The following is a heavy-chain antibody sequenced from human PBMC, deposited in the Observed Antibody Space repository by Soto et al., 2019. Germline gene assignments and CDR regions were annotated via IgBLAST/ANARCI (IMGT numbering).Heavy chain of an antibody. CDR1: GFNFSSHA. Sequence: QVQLVESGGGVVQPGRSLRLSCAASGFNFSSHAIHWVRQGPGKGLEWVAVISYDGGNKYYADSVKGRFTISRDNSKNTLYLQMNSLRAEDTAVYYCAGVGTSNWYYYYYGMDVWGQGTTVTVSS. CDR3: AGVGTSNWYYYYYGMDV. CDR2: ISYDGGNK. J-gene: IGHJ6*02. D-gene: IGHD2-2*01. V-gene: IGHV3-30-3*01.